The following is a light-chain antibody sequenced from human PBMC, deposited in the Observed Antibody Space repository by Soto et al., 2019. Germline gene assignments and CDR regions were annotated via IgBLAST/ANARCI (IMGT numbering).Light chain of an antibody. J-gene: IGKJ2*01. V-gene: IGKV3-15*01. Sequence: EIVMTQSPATLSVSPGERVTLSCRASQDVSDNLAWYQQKPGQTPRLLIYGASTRATTIPARFSGSGSGSDFTLTISSLQSEDLAVYYCQQSNNWPYTFGQGTRLDIK. CDR1: QDVSDN. CDR3: QQSNNWPYT. CDR2: GAS.